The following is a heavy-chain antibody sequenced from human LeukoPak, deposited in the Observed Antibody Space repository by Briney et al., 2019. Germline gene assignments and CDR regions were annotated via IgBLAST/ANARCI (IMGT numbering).Heavy chain of an antibody. CDR3: ARMYSNYFDY. Sequence: SATLTLTCTASGGSVSSGAYYWSWIGQAPGQELEWIGIIYYSGSTNYNPSLKSRVNISVDTSKNQFAPELSSVTAADTAVYYCARMYSNYFDYWGQGTLVTVSS. CDR2: IYYSGST. CDR1: GGSVSSGAYY. V-gene: IGHV4-61*08. J-gene: IGHJ4*02. D-gene: IGHD4-11*01.